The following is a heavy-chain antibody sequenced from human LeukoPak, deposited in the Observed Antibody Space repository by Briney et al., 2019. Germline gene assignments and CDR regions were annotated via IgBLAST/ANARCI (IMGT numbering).Heavy chain of an antibody. V-gene: IGHV4-30-2*03. CDR3: ASQIAALEVWTDHDAFDI. J-gene: IGHJ3*02. Sequence: NPSQTLSLTCTVSGGSISSGGYYWSWIRQHPGKGLEWNGSIYYSGSTYYNPSLKSRVTISVDASKNQFSLKLSSVTAADTAVYYCASQIAALEVWTDHDAFDIWGQGTMVTVSS. CDR1: GGSISSGGYY. CDR2: IYYSGST. D-gene: IGHD6-6*01.